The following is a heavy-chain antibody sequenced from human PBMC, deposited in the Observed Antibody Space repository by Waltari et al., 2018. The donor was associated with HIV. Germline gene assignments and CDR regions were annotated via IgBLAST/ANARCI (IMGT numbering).Heavy chain of an antibody. CDR2: VYSSGKI. Sequence: QVQLQESGPGLVKPSETLSLTCNVSGGSMTTNYWSWIRQSPGKGLEWIGYVYSSGKINYNPSLRSRGTIVVDTSKNQFSLKLRSVTAADTAVYYCARAPVHLRGYFYYGMDVWGQGTTVTVSS. CDR1: GGSMTTNY. J-gene: IGHJ6*02. V-gene: IGHV4-59*01. CDR3: ARAPVHLRGYFYYGMDV. D-gene: IGHD3-3*01.